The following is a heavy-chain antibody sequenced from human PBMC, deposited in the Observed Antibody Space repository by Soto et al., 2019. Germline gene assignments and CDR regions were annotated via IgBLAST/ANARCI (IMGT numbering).Heavy chain of an antibody. CDR3: AGEENYYYYMDV. CDR1: GLTVSSNY. Sequence: GGSLRLSCAASGLTVSSNYMSWVRQAPGKGLNWVSVIYSGGSTYYADSEKGRFTISRDNSKNTLYLQMNSLRAEDTAVYYCAGEENYYYYMDVWGKGTTVTVSS. V-gene: IGHV3-66*01. CDR2: IYSGGST. J-gene: IGHJ6*03.